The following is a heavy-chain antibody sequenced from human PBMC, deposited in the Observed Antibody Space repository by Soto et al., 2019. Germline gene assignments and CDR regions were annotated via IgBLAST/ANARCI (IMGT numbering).Heavy chain of an antibody. D-gene: IGHD3-3*01. Sequence: QVQLVQSGAEMKKPGSSVTVSCKVFGGTFISYAISWVRQAPGQGLEWMGGIIPIFGAPNYAQNFQGRVTFTADGSTSTASMDLSSLRSEDTAVYYWAGGLWRGYSEYYYDMDVWGQGTAVTVSS. J-gene: IGHJ6*02. CDR1: GGTFISYA. CDR2: IIPIFGAP. CDR3: AGGLWRGYSEYYYDMDV. V-gene: IGHV1-69*01.